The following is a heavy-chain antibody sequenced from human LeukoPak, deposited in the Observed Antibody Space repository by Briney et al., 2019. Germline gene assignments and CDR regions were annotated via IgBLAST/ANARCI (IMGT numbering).Heavy chain of an antibody. CDR2: ISPNSGDT. CDR1: GYTFGGYY. Sequence: ASVKVSCKASGYTFGGYYMHWVRQAPGQGPEWMGWISPNSGDTNYAQKFQGRVTMTRDSSITTAYMELSRLRSDDTAMYYCARGREPVYFFDYWGQGTLVTVSS. CDR3: ARGREPVYFFDY. J-gene: IGHJ4*02. D-gene: IGHD1-26*01. V-gene: IGHV1-2*02.